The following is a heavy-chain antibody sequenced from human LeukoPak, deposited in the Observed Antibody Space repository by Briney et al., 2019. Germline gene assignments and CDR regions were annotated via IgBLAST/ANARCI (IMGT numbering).Heavy chain of an antibody. Sequence: SETLSLTCTVSGGSISSSSYYWGWIRQPPGTGLEWIGSIYYSGSTYYNPSLKSRVTISVDTSKNQFSLKLSSVTAADTAVYYCARAPGRGIVVVRYNWFDPWGQGTLVTVSS. V-gene: IGHV4-39*01. CDR1: GGSISSSSYY. CDR3: ARAPGRGIVVVRYNWFDP. J-gene: IGHJ5*02. D-gene: IGHD3-22*01. CDR2: IYYSGST.